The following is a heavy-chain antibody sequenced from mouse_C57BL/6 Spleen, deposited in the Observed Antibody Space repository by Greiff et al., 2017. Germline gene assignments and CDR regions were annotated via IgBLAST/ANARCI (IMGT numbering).Heavy chain of an antibody. CDR2: IDPSDSET. CDR1: GYTFTSYW. J-gene: IGHJ1*03. CDR3: AVGTYYSNYGYFDV. V-gene: IGHV1-52*01. D-gene: IGHD2-5*01. Sequence: QVQLQQPGAELVRPGSSVKLSCKASGYTFTSYWMHWVKQRPIQGLEWIGNIDPSDSETHYNQKFKDKATLTVDKSSSTAYMQLSSLTSEDSAVYYCAVGTYYSNYGYFDVWGTGTTVTVSS.